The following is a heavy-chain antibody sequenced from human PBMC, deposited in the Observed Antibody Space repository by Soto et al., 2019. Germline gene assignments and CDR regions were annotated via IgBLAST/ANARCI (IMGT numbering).Heavy chain of an antibody. D-gene: IGHD5-12*01. J-gene: IGHJ5*02. V-gene: IGHV4-59*01. Sequence: QVQLQESGPGLVKASETLSLTCTVSGGSISSYYWSWIRQPPGKGLEWIGYIYYSGSTNYNPSLKSRVTISVDTSKNQFSLKLSSVTAADTAVYYCARAGSSGYDRGYWFDPWGQGTLVTVSS. CDR2: IYYSGST. CDR1: GGSISSYY. CDR3: ARAGSSGYDRGYWFDP.